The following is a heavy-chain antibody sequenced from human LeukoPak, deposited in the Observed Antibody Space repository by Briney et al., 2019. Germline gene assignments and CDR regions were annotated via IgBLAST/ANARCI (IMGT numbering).Heavy chain of an antibody. CDR3: ASKRGYSYGFDY. CDR1: GGTFSTYA. V-gene: IGHV1-69*13. D-gene: IGHD5-18*01. J-gene: IGHJ4*02. CDR2: IIPIFGTA. Sequence: SVKVSCKASGGTFSTYAISWVRQAPGQGLEWMGGIIPIFGTANYARKFQGRVTITAAESTSTAYMQLSSLRYEDTAVYYCASKRGYSYGFDYWGQGTLVTVSS.